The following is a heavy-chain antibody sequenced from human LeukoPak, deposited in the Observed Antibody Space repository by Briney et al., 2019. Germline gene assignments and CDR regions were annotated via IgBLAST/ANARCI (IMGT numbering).Heavy chain of an antibody. CDR3: ARDGGERGHDAFDI. J-gene: IGHJ3*02. D-gene: IGHD3-16*01. CDR1: GGSISSYY. V-gene: IGHV4-4*07. CDR2: IFTSGST. Sequence: SETLSLTCTVSGGSISSYYWSWIRQPAGKGLEWIGRIFTSGSTHYNPSLKSRVTMSVDTSKNQFSLKLSSVTAADTAVYYCARDGGERGHDAFDIWGQGTMVTVSS.